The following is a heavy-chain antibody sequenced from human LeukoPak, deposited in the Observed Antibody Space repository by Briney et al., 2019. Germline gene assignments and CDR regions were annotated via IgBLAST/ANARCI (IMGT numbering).Heavy chain of an antibody. CDR3: ARVRAVAGSRSWFDP. J-gene: IGHJ5*02. V-gene: IGHV1-2*02. Sequence: ASVKVSCKASGYTFTGYYMHWVRQAPGQGLEWMGWINPNSGGTNYAQKFQGRVTMTRDTSISTAYMELSRLRSDDTAVYYCARVRAVAGSRSWFDPWGRGTLVTVSS. CDR1: GYTFTGYY. CDR2: INPNSGGT. D-gene: IGHD6-19*01.